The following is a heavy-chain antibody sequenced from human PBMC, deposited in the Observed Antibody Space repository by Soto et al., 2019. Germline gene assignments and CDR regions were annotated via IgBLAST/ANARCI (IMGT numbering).Heavy chain of an antibody. Sequence: SETLSLTCAVYGGSFSGYYWSWIRQPPGKGLEWIGEINHSGSTNYSPSLKSRVTRSVDTAKNRISLKLSSVTAADSAIYYCGSGPSTTWIDNWGLGTQVTVSS. CDR3: GSGPSTTWIDN. D-gene: IGHD2-2*01. V-gene: IGHV4-34*01. J-gene: IGHJ4*02. CDR1: GGSFSGYY. CDR2: INHSGST.